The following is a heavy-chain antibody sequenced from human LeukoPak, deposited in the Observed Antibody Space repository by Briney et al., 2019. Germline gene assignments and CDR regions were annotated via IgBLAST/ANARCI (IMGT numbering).Heavy chain of an antibody. Sequence: PSETLSLTCDVSGYSITNGYYWGWTRQPPGKGLQWIGSIHHSGATSYNPSLKTRVTTSVDTSKNQFSLRLSSVTAADTAVYFCAVSFGGYDAGFYWGQGTLVTVSS. D-gene: IGHD3-3*01. V-gene: IGHV4-38-2*01. J-gene: IGHJ4*02. CDR1: GYSITNGYY. CDR3: AVSFGGYDAGFY. CDR2: IHHSGAT.